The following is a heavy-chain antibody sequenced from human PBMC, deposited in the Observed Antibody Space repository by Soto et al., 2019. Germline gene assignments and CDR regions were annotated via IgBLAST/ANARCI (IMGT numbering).Heavy chain of an antibody. V-gene: IGHV1-8*01. CDR2: MNPGSGDT. J-gene: IGHJ5*02. D-gene: IGHD5-18*01. Sequence: ASVKVSCKASGYTFTNNDVTWVRQVTGQGLEWMGWMNPGSGDTGYAQKFQGRVTVTRNISIATAYMELSSLRSEDTAIYYCARMASFGSLNWFDPWGQGTLVTVSS. CDR3: ARMASFGSLNWFDP. CDR1: GYTFTNND.